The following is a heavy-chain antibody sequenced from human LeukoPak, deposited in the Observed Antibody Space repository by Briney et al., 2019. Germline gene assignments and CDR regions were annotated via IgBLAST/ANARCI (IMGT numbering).Heavy chain of an antibody. D-gene: IGHD5-12*01. V-gene: IGHV3-21*01. CDR2: ISSSSSYI. CDR3: ARGWVRSYYFDY. J-gene: IGHJ4*02. CDR1: GFTFSSYS. Sequence: GGSLRLSCAASGFTFSSYSMNWVRQAPGKGLEWVSSISSSSSYIYYADSVRGRFTISRDNAKNSLYLQMNSLRAEDTAVYYCARGWVRSYYFDYWGQGTLVTVSS.